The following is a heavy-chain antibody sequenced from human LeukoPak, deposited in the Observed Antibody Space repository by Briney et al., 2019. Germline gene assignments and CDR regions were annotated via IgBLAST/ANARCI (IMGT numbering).Heavy chain of an antibody. J-gene: IGHJ3*02. CDR1: GFTLRSPD. Sequence: GGSLRLSCAASGFTLRSPDMPWVRQAPGKGPEWVPLLSFDGNNKYYADSGKGRFTIARNNCKYAVYLQMNSLRAEDTAVYYCVKFQTVTANGFEMGGQGTMVTVSS. CDR3: VKFQTVTANGFEM. V-gene: IGHV3-30*02. CDR2: LSFDGNNK. D-gene: IGHD4-17*01.